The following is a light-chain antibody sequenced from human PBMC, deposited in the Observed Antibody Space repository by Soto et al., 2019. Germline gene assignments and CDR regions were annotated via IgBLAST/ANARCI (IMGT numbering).Light chain of an antibody. CDR2: EVT. CDR1: SSDVGAYKY. CDR3: TSYVGNDIWV. Sequence: QSALTQAPSASGSPGQSVTISCTGTSSDVGAYKYVSWYQQYPGKAPKLMIYEVTKRPSGVPDRFSGSKSGNTASLTVSGLQAEDEADYYCTSYVGNDIWVFGGGTKL. J-gene: IGLJ3*02. V-gene: IGLV2-8*01.